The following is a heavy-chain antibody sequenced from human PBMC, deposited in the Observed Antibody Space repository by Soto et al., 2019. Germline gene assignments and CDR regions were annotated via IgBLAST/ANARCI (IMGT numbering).Heavy chain of an antibody. V-gene: IGHV3-9*01. J-gene: IGHJ5*02. CDR2: ISWNSGSI. Sequence: EVQLVESGGGLVQPGRSLRLSCAASGFTFYEYAMHWVRQAPGKGLEWVSGISWNSGSIGYADSVKGRFTISRDNAKNSLYLQMNSLRAEDTALYYCAKDNSPFITGPTDGWFDPWVQGTLVTVSS. CDR1: GFTFYEYA. D-gene: IGHD1-20*01. CDR3: AKDNSPFITGPTDGWFDP.